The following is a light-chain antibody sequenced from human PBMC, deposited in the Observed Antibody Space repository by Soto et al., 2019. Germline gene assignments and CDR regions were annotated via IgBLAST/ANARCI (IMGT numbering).Light chain of an antibody. CDR1: QNIGAW. V-gene: IGKV1-5*03. Sequence: DIQITQSPSTLSASVGDRVTITCRASQNIGAWLAWYQQKPGQGPKLLIYRASNLESGVPSRFSGSGSGTQFTLAISGLQTDDFETYYCQQYNSYSHVYTFGQGTRMEIK. J-gene: IGKJ5*01. CDR3: QQYNSYSHVYT. CDR2: RAS.